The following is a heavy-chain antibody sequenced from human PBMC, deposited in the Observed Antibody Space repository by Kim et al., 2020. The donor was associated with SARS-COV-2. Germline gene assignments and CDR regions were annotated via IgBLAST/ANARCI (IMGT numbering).Heavy chain of an antibody. CDR1: GYTFTGYY. Sequence: ASVKVSCKASGYTFTGYYMHWVRQAPGQGLEWMGWINPNSGGTNYAQKFQGRVTMTRDTSISTAYMELSRLRSDDTAVYYCARGVVPRYFDWLSGFDYWGQGTLVTVSS. V-gene: IGHV1-2*02. CDR2: INPNSGGT. D-gene: IGHD3-9*01. J-gene: IGHJ4*02. CDR3: ARGVVPRYFDWLSGFDY.